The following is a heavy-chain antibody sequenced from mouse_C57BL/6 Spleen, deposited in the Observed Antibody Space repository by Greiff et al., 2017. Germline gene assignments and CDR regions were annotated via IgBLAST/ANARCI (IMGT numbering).Heavy chain of an antibody. CDR2: INPSSGYT. J-gene: IGHJ4*01. D-gene: IGHD1-1*01. CDR1: GFTFTSYW. V-gene: IGHV1-7*01. Sequence: VQLQESGAELVKPGASVKLSCTASGFTFTSYWMHWVKQRPGQGLEWIGYINPSSGYTNYNQKFKGKPTLTVDKSSSTAYMQLGSLTYEDSAVYYCARDAITTVVGACAIGCWGQGTSVTVPS. CDR3: ARDAITTVVGACAIGC.